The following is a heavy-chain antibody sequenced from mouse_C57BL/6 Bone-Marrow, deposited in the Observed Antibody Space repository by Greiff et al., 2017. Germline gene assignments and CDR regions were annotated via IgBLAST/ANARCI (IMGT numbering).Heavy chain of an antibody. D-gene: IGHD1-1*01. V-gene: IGHV1-69*01. Sequence: QVQLQQPGAELVMPGASVKLSCKASGYTFTSYWMHWVKQRPGQGLEWIGEIDPSDSYTNYNQKFKGKSTLTVAKSSRTAYMQLSSLTSEDSAVLYCARYGYGSPFDYWGQGTTLTVSS. CDR1: GYTFTSYW. J-gene: IGHJ2*01. CDR2: IDPSDSYT. CDR3: ARYGYGSPFDY.